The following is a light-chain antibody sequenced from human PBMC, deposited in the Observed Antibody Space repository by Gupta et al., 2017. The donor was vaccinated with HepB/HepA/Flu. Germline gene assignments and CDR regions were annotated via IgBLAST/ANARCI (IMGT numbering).Light chain of an antibody. CDR3: QHRSNWPLT. J-gene: IGKJ4*01. CDR2: DAS. V-gene: IGKV3-11*01. Sequence: EIVLTQSPATLSLSPGARATLSCRASQSISGYLGWYQRKPGQAPRLLIYDASNRATGIPARFSGSGSGTDFTLAISSLEPEDFAVYYCQHRSNWPLTFGGGTKVEIK. CDR1: QSISGY.